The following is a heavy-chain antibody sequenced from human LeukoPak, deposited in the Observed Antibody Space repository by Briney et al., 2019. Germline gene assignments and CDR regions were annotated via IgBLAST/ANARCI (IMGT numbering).Heavy chain of an antibody. V-gene: IGHV4-4*07. Sequence: KPSETLSLTCTVSGGSISSYYWSWIRQPAGKGLEWIGRIYTSGSTNYNPSLKSRVTMSVDTSKNQFSLKLSSVTAADTAVYYCARDMQQLVLPYYYYMDVWGKGTTVTVSS. J-gene: IGHJ6*03. CDR3: ARDMQQLVLPYYYYMDV. D-gene: IGHD6-13*01. CDR1: GGSISSYY. CDR2: IYTSGST.